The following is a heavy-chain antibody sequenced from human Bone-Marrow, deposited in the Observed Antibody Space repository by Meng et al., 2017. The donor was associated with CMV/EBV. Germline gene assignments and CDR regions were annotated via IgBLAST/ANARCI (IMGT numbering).Heavy chain of an antibody. CDR1: GFTFSSYW. CDR2: INSDGSST. V-gene: IGHV3-74*01. Sequence: GGSLRLSCAASGFTFSSYWMHWVRQAPGKGLVWVSRINSDGSSTSYADSVKGRFTISRDNSKNTLYLQMNSLRAEDTAVYYCAKDRNDYGDYYYGMDVWGQGTTVTVSS. CDR3: AKDRNDYGDYYYGMDV. J-gene: IGHJ6*02. D-gene: IGHD4-17*01.